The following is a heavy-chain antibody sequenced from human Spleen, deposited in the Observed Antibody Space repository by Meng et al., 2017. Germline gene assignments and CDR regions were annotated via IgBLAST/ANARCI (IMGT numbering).Heavy chain of an antibody. CDR3: ARRFDYEVGVDY. CDR2: IYPGDSET. J-gene: IGHJ4*01. D-gene: IGHD4-17*01. CDR1: GYRFTTYW. V-gene: IGHV5-51*01. Sequence: GESLKISCEGVGYRFTTYWIGWVRQMPGKGLEWMGIIYPGDSETTYSPSFRGQVTISVDKSINTAYLQWGSLKASDTATYYCARRFDYEVGVDYWGQGTLVTVSS.